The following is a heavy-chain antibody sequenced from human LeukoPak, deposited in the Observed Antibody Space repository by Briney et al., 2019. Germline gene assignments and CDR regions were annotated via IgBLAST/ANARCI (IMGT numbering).Heavy chain of an antibody. CDR1: GYTLTELS. V-gene: IGHV1-24*01. J-gene: IGHJ4*02. D-gene: IGHD3-3*01. CDR3: ATGLIFFMEWPTLDY. CDR2: FDPEDGET. Sequence: ASVKVSCKVSGYTLTELSMHWVLQAPGNGLEWMGGFDPEDGETIYAQKFQGRVTMTEDTSTDTAYMELSSLRSEDTAVYYCATGLIFFMEWPTLDYWGQGTLVTVSS.